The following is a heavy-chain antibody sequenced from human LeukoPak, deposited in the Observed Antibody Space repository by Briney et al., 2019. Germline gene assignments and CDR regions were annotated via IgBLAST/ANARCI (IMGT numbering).Heavy chain of an antibody. D-gene: IGHD3-22*01. CDR2: SSAYNGNT. J-gene: IGHJ3*02. V-gene: IGHV1-18*01. Sequence: ASVTVTCKSSGYTFTSYGINWVRQPPSQGLEWMGWSSAYNGNTNYAQKLQGRVTMTTDTTTSTAYMKLRSLRADDTAVYYCARDHVIVGDDAFDIWGQGTMVTVSS. CDR1: GYTFTSYG. CDR3: ARDHVIVGDDAFDI.